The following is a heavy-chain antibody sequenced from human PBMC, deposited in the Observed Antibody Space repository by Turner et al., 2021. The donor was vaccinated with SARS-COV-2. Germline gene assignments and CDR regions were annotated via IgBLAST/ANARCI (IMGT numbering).Heavy chain of an antibody. CDR2: IYHSGST. V-gene: IGHV4-4*02. J-gene: IGHJ5*02. Sequence: VQLQESAPGLVTPSGTLSLSCAVSGGSISRSNWWSWVRQPPGKGLEWIGEIYHSGSTNYNPSLKSRVTITVDKSKNQFSLKLSSVTAADTAVYYCARSLRRGDIYTLFDPWGQGTLVTVSS. D-gene: IGHD3-10*01. CDR1: GGSISRSNW. CDR3: ARSLRRGDIYTLFDP.